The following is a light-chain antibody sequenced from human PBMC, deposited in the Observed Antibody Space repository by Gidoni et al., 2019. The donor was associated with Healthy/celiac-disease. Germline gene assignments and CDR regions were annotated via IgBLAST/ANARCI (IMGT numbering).Light chain of an antibody. CDR2: DAS. Sequence: DIQMTQSPSTLSASVGDRVTITCRASQSISSWLAWYQQKPGKAPKLLIYDASSLESGVPSRFSGSGSGTEFTLTISSLQPDDFATYYCQQYNSYQCTFXQXTKLEIK. CDR1: QSISSW. V-gene: IGKV1-5*01. CDR3: QQYNSYQCT. J-gene: IGKJ2*02.